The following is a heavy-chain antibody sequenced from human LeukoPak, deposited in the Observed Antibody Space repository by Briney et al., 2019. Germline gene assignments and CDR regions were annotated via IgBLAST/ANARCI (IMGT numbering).Heavy chain of an antibody. D-gene: IGHD6-19*01. V-gene: IGHV3-23*01. J-gene: IGHJ4*02. CDR2: IGGSGGST. CDR3: AKDTVAAVAVPY. Sequence: PGGSLRLSCAASGFTFSSYAMSWVRQAPGKGLEWVSVIGGSGGSTYYADSVKGRFTISRDNSKNILYLHMNSLRAEDTAVYYCAKDTVAAVAVPYWGQGTLVTVSS. CDR1: GFTFSSYA.